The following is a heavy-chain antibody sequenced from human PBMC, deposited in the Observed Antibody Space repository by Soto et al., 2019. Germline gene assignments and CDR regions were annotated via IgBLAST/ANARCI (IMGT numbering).Heavy chain of an antibody. V-gene: IGHV1-69*01. J-gene: IGHJ6*02. CDR1: GFTFSSYA. Sequence: QVQLVESGGGAVQPGRSLRLSCAASGFTFSSYAISWVRQAPGQGLEWMGGIIPIFGTANYAQKFQGRVTITADESTSTAYMELSSLRSEDTAVYYCARASPSYGMDVWGQGTTVTVSS. CDR3: ARASPSYGMDV. CDR2: IIPIFGTA.